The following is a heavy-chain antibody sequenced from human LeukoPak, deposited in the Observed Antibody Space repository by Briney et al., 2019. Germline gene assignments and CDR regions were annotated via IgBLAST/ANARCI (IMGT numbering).Heavy chain of an antibody. V-gene: IGHV3-30*02. Sequence: PGRSLRLSCAASGLTFSSYAMHWVRQAPGKGLEWVAFIRYDGSNKYYADSVKGRFTISRDNSKNTLYLQMNSLRPEDTAVYYCAKDAGRWGSRYYYMDVWGKGTTVTISS. D-gene: IGHD7-27*01. CDR1: GLTFSSYA. CDR3: AKDAGRWGSRYYYMDV. CDR2: IRYDGSNK. J-gene: IGHJ6*03.